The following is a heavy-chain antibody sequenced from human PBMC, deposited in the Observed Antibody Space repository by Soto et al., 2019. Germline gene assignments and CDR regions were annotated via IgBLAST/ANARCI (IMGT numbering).Heavy chain of an antibody. CDR1: GFSLNTSGVG. D-gene: IGHD3-10*01. CDR2: VYWDDDK. Sequence: QVTLKESGPTLLRPTQTLTLTCTFSGFSLNTSGVGVGWIRQPPGRALEWLALVYWDDDKRYSPSLKNRLTITKDTSKNQVVLTMANMDPVDTATYYCAHSGWLGGRIEFDYWGQGALVTVST. V-gene: IGHV2-5*02. CDR3: AHSGWLGGRIEFDY. J-gene: IGHJ4*02.